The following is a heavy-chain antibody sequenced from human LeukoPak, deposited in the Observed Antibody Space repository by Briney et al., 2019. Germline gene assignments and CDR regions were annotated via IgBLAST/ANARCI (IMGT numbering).Heavy chain of an antibody. CDR2: IYYSGST. Sequence: PSETLSLTCTVSGGSISSYYWSWIRQPPGKGLEWIGYIYYSGSTNYNPSLKNRVTISVDTSKNQFSLKLSSVTAADTAVYYCARHAYDSSGYTFWGQGTLVTVSS. V-gene: IGHV4-59*01. J-gene: IGHJ4*02. CDR3: ARHAYDSSGYTF. CDR1: GGSISSYY. D-gene: IGHD3-22*01.